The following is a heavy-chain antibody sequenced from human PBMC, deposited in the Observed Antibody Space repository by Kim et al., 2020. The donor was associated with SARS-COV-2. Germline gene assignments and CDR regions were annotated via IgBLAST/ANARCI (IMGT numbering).Heavy chain of an antibody. Sequence: KFQGRVTITADESTSTAYMELSSLRSEDTAVYYCARGPRIAVADAFLFDYWGQGTLVTVSS. J-gene: IGHJ4*02. V-gene: IGHV1-69*01. CDR3: ARGPRIAVADAFLFDY. D-gene: IGHD6-19*01.